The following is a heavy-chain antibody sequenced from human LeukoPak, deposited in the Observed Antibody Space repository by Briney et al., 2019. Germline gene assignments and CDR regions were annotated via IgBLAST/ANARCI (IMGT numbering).Heavy chain of an antibody. CDR2: IKQDGSEK. CDR1: GFTFSSYW. Sequence: PGGSLRLSCAASGFTFSSYWMSWVRQAPGKGLEWVANIKQDGSEKYYVDSVKGRFTISRDNAKNTLYLQMNSLRAEDTAVYYCARADSSSSSRPPYDYWGQGTLVTVSS. V-gene: IGHV3-7*01. J-gene: IGHJ4*02. D-gene: IGHD6-6*01. CDR3: ARADSSSSSRPPYDY.